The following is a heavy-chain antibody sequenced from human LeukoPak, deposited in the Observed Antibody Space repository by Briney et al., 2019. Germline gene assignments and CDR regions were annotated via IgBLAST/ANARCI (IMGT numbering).Heavy chain of an antibody. D-gene: IGHD3-22*01. CDR3: ARATYYYDSNTPYGYFDY. V-gene: IGHV1-69*05. J-gene: IGHJ4*02. CDR1: GGTFSSYA. Sequence: GASVKVSCKASGGTFSSYAISWVRQAPGQGREWMGGIIPIFGTANYAQKFQGRVTITTDESTSTAYIELSSLRCEDTAVYYCARATYYYDSNTPYGYFDYWGQGTLVTVSS. CDR2: IIPIFGTA.